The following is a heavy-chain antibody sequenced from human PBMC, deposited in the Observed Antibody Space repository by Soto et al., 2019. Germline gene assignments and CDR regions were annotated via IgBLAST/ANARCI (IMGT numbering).Heavy chain of an antibody. Sequence: QVQLQESGPGLVKPSQTLSLTCTVSGGSISSGDYYWSWIRQPPGKGLEWMGYIYYSGSTYYNPSLKSRVTISVNTSKNQFSLKLSSVTAADTAVYYCARDRGTLGYCSGGSCYFYWGQGTLVTVSS. J-gene: IGHJ4*02. D-gene: IGHD2-15*01. CDR1: GGSISSGDYY. CDR2: IYYSGST. CDR3: ARDRGTLGYCSGGSCYFY. V-gene: IGHV4-30-4*01.